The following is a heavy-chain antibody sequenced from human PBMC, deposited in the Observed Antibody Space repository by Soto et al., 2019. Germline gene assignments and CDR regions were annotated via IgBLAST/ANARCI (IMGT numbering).Heavy chain of an antibody. CDR2: IIPIFGTA. Sequence: ASVKVSCKASGGTFSSYAISWVRQAPGQGLEWMGGIIPIFGTANYAQKFQGRVTITADESTSTAYMELSSLRSEDTAVYYCGCIAAAQYYFDYWGQGTLVTVSS. V-gene: IGHV1-69*13. D-gene: IGHD6-13*01. J-gene: IGHJ4*02. CDR1: GGTFSSYA. CDR3: GCIAAAQYYFDY.